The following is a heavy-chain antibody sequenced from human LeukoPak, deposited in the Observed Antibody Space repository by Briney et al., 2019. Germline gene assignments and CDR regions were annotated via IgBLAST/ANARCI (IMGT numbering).Heavy chain of an antibody. V-gene: IGHV4-4*07. CDR1: GGSISSYY. J-gene: IGHJ5*02. CDR2: IYTSGST. CDR3: ARSGITMVRGVIGNWFDP. D-gene: IGHD3-10*01. Sequence: SETLSLTCTVSGGSISSYYWSWIPEPAGKGLEWIGRIYTSGSTNYNPSLKSRVTMSVDTSKNQFSLKLSSVTAADTAVYYCARSGITMVRGVIGNWFDPWGQGTLVTVSS.